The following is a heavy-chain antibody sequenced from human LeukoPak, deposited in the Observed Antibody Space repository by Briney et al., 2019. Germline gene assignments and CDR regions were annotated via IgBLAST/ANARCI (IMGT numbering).Heavy chain of an antibody. Sequence: GGSLRLSCAASGFTFSSYAMSWVRQAPGKGLEWVSAISGSGGSTYYADSVKGRFTISRDNSKNTLYLQMNSLRAEDTAVYYCAKDRGYCIGGSCYYFDYWGQGTLVTVSS. V-gene: IGHV3-23*01. CDR1: GFTFSSYA. CDR3: AKDRGYCIGGSCYYFDY. CDR2: ISGSGGST. J-gene: IGHJ4*02. D-gene: IGHD2-15*01.